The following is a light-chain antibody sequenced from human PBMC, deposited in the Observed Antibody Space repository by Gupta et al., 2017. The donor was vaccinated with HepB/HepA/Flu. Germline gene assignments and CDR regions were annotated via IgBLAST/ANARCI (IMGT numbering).Light chain of an antibody. Sequence: DSEMTQPTPSLSASVGDRVTITCRASQSIKSNLNWYQQKPGKAPNLLIYTASSLQSGVPSRFSGSGSGTDFTLTISRRQPEDFATYYCQQSDSTPRTFGQGTKVEIK. V-gene: IGKV1-39*01. CDR2: TAS. J-gene: IGKJ1*01. CDR1: QSIKSN. CDR3: QQSDSTPRT.